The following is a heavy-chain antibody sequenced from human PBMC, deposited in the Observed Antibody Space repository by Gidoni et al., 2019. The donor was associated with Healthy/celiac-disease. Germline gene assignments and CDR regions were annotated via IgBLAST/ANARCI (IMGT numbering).Heavy chain of an antibody. J-gene: IGHJ6*02. CDR1: GGTFSSYA. Sequence: QVQLVQSGVEVKKPGSSVKVSCKASGGTFSSYAIRWVRQAPGQGLEWMGWIIPIFGTANYAQKFQGRVTITADESTSTAYMELSSLRSEDTAVYYCARAGIAVAGRGVSDYYGMDVWGQGTTVTVSS. V-gene: IGHV1-69*01. D-gene: IGHD6-19*01. CDR3: ARAGIAVAGRGVSDYYGMDV. CDR2: IIPIFGTA.